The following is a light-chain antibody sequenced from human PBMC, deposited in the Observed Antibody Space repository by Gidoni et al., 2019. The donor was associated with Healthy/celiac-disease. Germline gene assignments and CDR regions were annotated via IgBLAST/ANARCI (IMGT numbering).Light chain of an antibody. CDR1: QSISSG. J-gene: IGKJ1*01. V-gene: IGKV1-5*03. Sequence: DIQLTQSPSTLSASVGDRVTITCRSSQSISSGLAWYQQKPEKAPKLLIYKASSLERGVPSRFSGSGSGTEFTLTISSLQPDDFATYYCQQYNSYPWTFGQGTKVEIK. CDR3: QQYNSYPWT. CDR2: KAS.